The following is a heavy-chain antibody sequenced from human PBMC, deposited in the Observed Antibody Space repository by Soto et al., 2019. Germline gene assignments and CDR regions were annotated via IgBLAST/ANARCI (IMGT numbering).Heavy chain of an antibody. CDR2: MWPSGGT. CDR3: ARCLHCSNGGRFDP. J-gene: IGHJ5*02. V-gene: IGHV4-4*02. Sequence: QVHLQESGPGLVTPSGTLSLTCAVSGVSISSTNWWTWVRQAPGKGLEWIGEMWPSGGTTYNPSLQNRVTISVDNSKNHLSLTLTSVTAADTAIYYCARCLHCSNGGRFDPWGQGAQVTVSS. CDR1: GVSISSTNW. D-gene: IGHD2-8*01.